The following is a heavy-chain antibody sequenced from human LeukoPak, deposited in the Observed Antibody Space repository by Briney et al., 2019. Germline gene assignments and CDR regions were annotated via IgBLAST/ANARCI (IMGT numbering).Heavy chain of an antibody. D-gene: IGHD5-12*01. J-gene: IGHJ4*02. Sequence: PGGSLRLSCAASGFNFNHYAMSWVRQAPGKGPERVAHIDASSCATFYADSVKGRFTISRDHSKNTLYQQMNSLRAEDTALYYCAKGGYDYVEVGYFDSWGQGTLVTVSS. V-gene: IGHV3-23*01. CDR1: GFNFNHYA. CDR2: IDASSCAT. CDR3: AKGGYDYVEVGYFDS.